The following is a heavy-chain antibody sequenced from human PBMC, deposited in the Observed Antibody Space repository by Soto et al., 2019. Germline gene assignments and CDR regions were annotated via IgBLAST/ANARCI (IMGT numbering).Heavy chain of an antibody. CDR1: GYTFITSYY. CDR2: INPTGTMT. Sequence: QVQLVQSGAEVKKPGASVKLSCKASGYTFITSYYTHWVRKAPGQGLEWMGIINPTGTMTKYSERFQGRLTMTRDTSTSTDYMELSTLTSEDTAVYFCARDTGYDHDAFDIWGQGTMVTVSS. D-gene: IGHD5-12*01. J-gene: IGHJ3*02. V-gene: IGHV1-46*01. CDR3: ARDTGYDHDAFDI.